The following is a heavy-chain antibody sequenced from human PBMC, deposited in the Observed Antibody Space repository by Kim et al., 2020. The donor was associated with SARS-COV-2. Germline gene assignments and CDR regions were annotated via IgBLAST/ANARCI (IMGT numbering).Heavy chain of an antibody. V-gene: IGHV1-8*01. CDR3: ARGLFTTIFGVTIRSDGLDDF. CDR2: MNPYSGTP. J-gene: IGHJ4*02. D-gene: IGHD3-3*01. Sequence: GWMNPYSGTPGYAQKFQGRVTMTSDASINTAYMELSSLRSEDTAFYYCARGLFTTIFGVTIRSDGLDDFWGQGTLVTVSS.